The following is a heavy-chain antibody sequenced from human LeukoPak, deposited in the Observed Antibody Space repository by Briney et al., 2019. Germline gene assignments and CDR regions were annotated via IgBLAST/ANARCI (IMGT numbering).Heavy chain of an antibody. J-gene: IGHJ3*02. D-gene: IGHD2-2*01. Sequence: GGSLRLSCAASGFTFDDYAMHWVRQAPGKGLEWVSGISWNSGSIGYADSVKGRFTISRDNAKNSLYLQMNSLRAEDTALYYCAKGSDIVVVPAGAFDIWGQGTMVTVSS. CDR2: ISWNSGSI. CDR1: GFTFDDYA. CDR3: AKGSDIVVVPAGAFDI. V-gene: IGHV3-9*01.